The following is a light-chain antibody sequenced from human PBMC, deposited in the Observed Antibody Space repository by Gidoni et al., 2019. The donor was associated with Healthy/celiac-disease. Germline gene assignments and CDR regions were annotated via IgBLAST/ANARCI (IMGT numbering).Light chain of an antibody. CDR3: QQRSNRPPLT. CDR2: DAS. V-gene: IGKV3-11*01. CDR1: QSVSSY. J-gene: IGKJ4*02. Sequence: IVLTQSPATLALSPGERATLSCRASQSVSSYLAWYQQKPGQAPRLLIYDASNRATGIPARFSGSGSGTDFTLTISSLEPEDFAVNYCQQRSNRPPLTFGGGTKVEIK.